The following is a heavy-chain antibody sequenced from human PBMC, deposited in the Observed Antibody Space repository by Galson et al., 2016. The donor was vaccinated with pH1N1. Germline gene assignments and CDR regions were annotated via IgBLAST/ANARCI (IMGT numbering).Heavy chain of an antibody. Sequence: ETLSLTCAVYGGSLNGFYWSWIRQPPGKGLEWIGEINHRGRTNYDPSLTSRVTMSLDTSRNQFSLKLNSVTAAVTALYYCARDRSGRGVGSSYYMDVWGQGTTVTVSS. D-gene: IGHD3-10*01. J-gene: IGHJ6*03. CDR2: INHRGRT. V-gene: IGHV4-34*01. CDR1: GGSLNGFY. CDR3: ARDRSGRGVGSSYYMDV.